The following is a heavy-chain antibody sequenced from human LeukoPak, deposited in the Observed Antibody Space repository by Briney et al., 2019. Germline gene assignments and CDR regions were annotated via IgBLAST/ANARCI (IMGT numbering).Heavy chain of an antibody. V-gene: IGHV3-23*01. CDR3: AKFRFAVVGATFDY. J-gene: IGHJ4*02. CDR2: ISGSGGST. CDR1: GFTFSSYA. D-gene: IGHD1-26*01. Sequence: GGSLRLSCAASGFTFSSYAMSWVRQAPGKGLEWVSAISGSGGSTYYADSVKGRFTISRDNSKNTLYLQMNSLRAEDAAVYYCAKFRFAVVGATFDYWGQGTLVTVSS.